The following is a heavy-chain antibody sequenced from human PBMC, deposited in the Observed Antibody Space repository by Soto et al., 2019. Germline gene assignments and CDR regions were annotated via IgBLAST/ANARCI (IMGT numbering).Heavy chain of an antibody. J-gene: IGHJ4*02. D-gene: IGHD3-10*01. CDR1: GFTFSDHY. V-gene: IGHV3-72*01. Sequence: EVQLVQSGGDLVQPGGSLRLSCAASGFTFSDHYMDWVRQAPGMGLEWVGRIRNKASGYTTEYAASAKGRVTISRDESKSSLYLQMNSLKAEDTAMYYCARVFGRGGHYYFDYWGQGTLVTVSS. CDR3: ARVFGRGGHYYFDY. CDR2: IRNKASGYTT.